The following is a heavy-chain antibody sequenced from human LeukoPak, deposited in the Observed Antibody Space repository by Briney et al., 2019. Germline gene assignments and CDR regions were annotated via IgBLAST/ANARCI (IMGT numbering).Heavy chain of an antibody. Sequence: GGSLRLSCAASGFTFNSYWMHWVRQAPGKGLVWVSRINSDGSGTSDADFVKGRFTISRDNSKNTLYLQMNSLRAEDTAMYYCAGGRLTNDAFDIWGQGTMVTVSS. CDR2: INSDGSGT. J-gene: IGHJ3*02. D-gene: IGHD2-8*01. CDR3: AGGRLTNDAFDI. V-gene: IGHV3-74*01. CDR1: GFTFNSYW.